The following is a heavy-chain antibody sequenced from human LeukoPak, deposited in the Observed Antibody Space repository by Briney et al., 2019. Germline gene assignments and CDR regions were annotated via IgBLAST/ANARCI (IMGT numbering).Heavy chain of an antibody. CDR1: GYTFTSYY. D-gene: IGHD2-2*01. Sequence: GASVKVSCKASGYTFTSYYMHWVRQAPGQGLEWMGIINPSGGSTSYAQKFQGRVTMTRDTSTSTVYMELSSLRSEDTAVYYCARDRSLVVPAALRVQWWFDPWGQGTLVTVSS. J-gene: IGHJ5*02. CDR3: ARDRSLVVPAALRVQWWFDP. CDR2: INPSGGST. V-gene: IGHV1-46*01.